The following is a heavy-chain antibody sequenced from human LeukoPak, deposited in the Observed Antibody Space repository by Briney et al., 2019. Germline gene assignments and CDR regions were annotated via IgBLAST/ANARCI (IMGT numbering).Heavy chain of an antibody. CDR3: AKGGKNYFYYFDY. V-gene: IGHV3-9*01. D-gene: IGHD4-23*01. Sequence: GRSLRLSCAASGFTFDDYAMHWARQAPGKGLEWVSGISWNSVIIGYADSVKGRFTIPRDNAKNSLYLQMNSLRAEDTALYYCAKGGKNYFYYFDYWGQGTLVTVSS. CDR2: ISWNSVII. CDR1: GFTFDDYA. J-gene: IGHJ4*02.